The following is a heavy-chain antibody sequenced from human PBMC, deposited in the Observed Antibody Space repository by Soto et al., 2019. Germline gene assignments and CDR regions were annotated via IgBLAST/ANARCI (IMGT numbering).Heavy chain of an antibody. CDR2: IFWDDDK. Sequence: SGPTLVNPSQTLTLTCSFSGLSLSTPGVAIGWIRQPPGRALEWLALIFWDDDKRYSPSLNNRLTITKDTSNKQVVLRLTNVDPLDTATFYCAHGAAHFDFWGQGALLTVSS. D-gene: IGHD6-13*01. CDR1: GLSLSTPGVA. V-gene: IGHV2-5*02. CDR3: AHGAAHFDF. J-gene: IGHJ4*02.